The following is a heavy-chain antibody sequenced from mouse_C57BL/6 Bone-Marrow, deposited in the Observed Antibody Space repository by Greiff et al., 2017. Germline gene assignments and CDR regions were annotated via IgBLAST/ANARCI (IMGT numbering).Heavy chain of an antibody. CDR2: INPSSGYT. J-gene: IGHJ2*01. D-gene: IGHD1-1*01. CDR3: AVYYGSRFDY. V-gene: IGHV1-4*01. Sequence: QVQLKQSGAELARPGASVKMSCKASGYTFTSYTMHWVKQRPGQGLEWIGYINPSSGYTKYNQKFKDKATLTADKSSSTAYMQLSSLTSEDSAVYYCAVYYGSRFDYWGQGTTLTVSS. CDR1: GYTFTSYT.